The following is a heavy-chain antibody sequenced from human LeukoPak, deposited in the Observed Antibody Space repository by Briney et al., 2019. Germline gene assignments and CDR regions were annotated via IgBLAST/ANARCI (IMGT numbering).Heavy chain of an antibody. CDR2: INPNSGGT. CDR1: GYIFTDYY. V-gene: IGHV1/OR15-1*04. D-gene: IGHD3-9*01. Sequence: ASVKVSCKASGYIFTDYYMHWVRQAPGQEPGWMGRINPNSGGTNYAQKFQGRVTMTRNTSISTAYMELSSLRSEDTAVYYCAKNYDFLTGYASWGQGTLVTVSS. J-gene: IGHJ4*02. CDR3: AKNYDFLTGYAS.